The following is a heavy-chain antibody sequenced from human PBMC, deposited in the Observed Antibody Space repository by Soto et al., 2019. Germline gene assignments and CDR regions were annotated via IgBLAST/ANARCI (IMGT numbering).Heavy chain of an antibody. Sequence: ASVKVSCKASGYTFTSYYMHWVRQAPGQGLEWMGIINPSGGSTSYAQKFQGRVTMTRDTSTSTVYMELSSLRSEDTAVYYCARELGYCSGGSCPDTSGGSLWGQGTLVTVSS. V-gene: IGHV1-46*03. CDR1: GYTFTSYY. J-gene: IGHJ4*02. CDR3: ARELGYCSGGSCPDTSGGSL. D-gene: IGHD2-15*01. CDR2: INPSGGST.